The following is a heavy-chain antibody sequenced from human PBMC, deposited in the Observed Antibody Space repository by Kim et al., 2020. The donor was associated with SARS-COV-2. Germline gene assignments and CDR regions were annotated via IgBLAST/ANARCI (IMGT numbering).Heavy chain of an antibody. V-gene: IGHV4-38-2*01. CDR1: GSSIGIGYY. J-gene: IGHJ3*01. CDR3: AKQLAGISFNFEV. CDR2: ISHSSHT. D-gene: IGHD3-16*01. Sequence: SETLSLNCSVSGSSIGIGYYWAWIRQSPGGGLEWVGSISHSSHTYYKSSLQSRVTMSVDRSKNVFSLMLTSVTAADTAMYFCAKQLAGISFNFEVWGRGT.